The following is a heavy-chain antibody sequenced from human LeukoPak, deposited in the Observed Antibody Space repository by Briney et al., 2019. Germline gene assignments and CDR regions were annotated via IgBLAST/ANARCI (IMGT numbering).Heavy chain of an antibody. CDR2: IKQDGSEK. V-gene: IGHV3-7*01. J-gene: IGHJ4*02. D-gene: IGHD3-10*01. CDR1: GFTFSSYW. Sequence: GGSQRLSCAASGFTFSSYWMTWVRQAPGKGLEWVANIKQDGSEKYYVDSVKGRFTISRDNAKNSLYLQMNSLSAEDTAVYYCARGFRALDYWGQGTLVTVSS. CDR3: ARGFRALDY.